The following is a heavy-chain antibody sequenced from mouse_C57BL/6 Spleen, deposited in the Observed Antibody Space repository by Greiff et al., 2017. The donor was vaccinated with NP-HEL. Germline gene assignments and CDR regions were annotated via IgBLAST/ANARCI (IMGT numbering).Heavy chain of an antibody. V-gene: IGHV5-6*01. Sequence: EVKLMESGGDLVKPGGSLKLSCAASGFTFSSYGMSWVRQTPDKRLEWVATISSGGSYTYYPDSVKGRFTISRDNAKNTLYLQMSSLKSEDTAMYYCARHYSNHYYAMDYWGQGTSVTVSS. CDR1: GFTFSSYG. CDR3: ARHYSNHYYAMDY. J-gene: IGHJ4*01. CDR2: ISSGGSYT. D-gene: IGHD2-5*01.